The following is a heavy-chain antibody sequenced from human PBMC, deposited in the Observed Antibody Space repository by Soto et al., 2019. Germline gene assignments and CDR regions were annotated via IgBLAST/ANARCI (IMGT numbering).Heavy chain of an antibody. V-gene: IGHV3-30-3*01. CDR1: GFTFSSYA. CDR2: ISYDGSNK. Sequence: PGGSLRLSCAASGFTFSSYAMHWVRQAPGKGLEWVAVISYDGSNKYYADSVKGRFTISRDNSKNTLYLQMNSLRAEDTAVYYCARLSAMIVVVISKIAAFDIWGQWTMVTVS. J-gene: IGHJ3*02. CDR3: ARLSAMIVVVISKIAAFDI. D-gene: IGHD3-22*01.